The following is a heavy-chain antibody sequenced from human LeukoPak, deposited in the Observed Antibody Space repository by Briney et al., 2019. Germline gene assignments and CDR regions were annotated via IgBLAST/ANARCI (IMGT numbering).Heavy chain of an antibody. V-gene: IGHV1-18*01. CDR1: GYTFSTYG. CDR3: AKDRRGSRNPLDV. D-gene: IGHD3-16*01. Sequence: GSVTVSCKASGYTFSTYGISWVRQAPGQGLEWMGWILPYSGNTNYAQKLQGRVSVTTDTSTTTAYMELRSLTSDDTAVYYCAKDRRGSRNPLDVWGQGTTITVSS. CDR2: ILPYSGNT. J-gene: IGHJ6*02.